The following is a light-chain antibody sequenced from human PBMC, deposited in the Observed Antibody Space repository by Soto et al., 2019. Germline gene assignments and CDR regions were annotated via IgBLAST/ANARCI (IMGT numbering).Light chain of an antibody. Sequence: QSVLTQPPSVSAAPGQKVTISCSGSSSNIGNDYVSWYQQLPGTAPKLLIYDNHKRPSGIPDRFSGSKSGTSATLGITGLQTGDDADYYCGTWDSSLSAYVFGTGTKLTVL. CDR1: SSNIGNDY. V-gene: IGLV1-51*01. CDR3: GTWDSSLSAYV. J-gene: IGLJ1*01. CDR2: DNH.